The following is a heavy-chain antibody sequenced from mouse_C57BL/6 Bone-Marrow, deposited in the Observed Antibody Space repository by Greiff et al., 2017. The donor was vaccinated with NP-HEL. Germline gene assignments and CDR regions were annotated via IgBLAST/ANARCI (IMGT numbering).Heavy chain of an antibody. CDR2: IHPNSGST. CDR3: ARSLLLRY. Sequence: QVQLQQPGAELVKPGASVKLSCKASGYTFTSYWMHWVKQRPGQGLEWIGMIHPNSGSTNYNEKFKGKATFTADTSSNTAYMQLSSLTTEDSAIYYCARSLLLRYWGQGTTLTVSS. CDR1: GYTFTSYW. D-gene: IGHD1-1*01. V-gene: IGHV1-64*01. J-gene: IGHJ2*01.